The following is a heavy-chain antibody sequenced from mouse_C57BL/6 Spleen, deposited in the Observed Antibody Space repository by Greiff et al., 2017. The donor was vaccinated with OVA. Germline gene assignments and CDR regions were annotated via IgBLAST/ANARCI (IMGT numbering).Heavy chain of an antibody. CDR3: ARSGVYDYDGGYFDV. J-gene: IGHJ1*03. V-gene: IGHV1-55*01. CDR1: GYTFTSYW. Sequence: VQLQQSGAELVKPGASVKMSCKASGYTFTSYWITWVKQRPGQGLEWIGDIYPGSGSTNYNEKFKSKATLTVDTSSSTAYMQLSSLTSEDSAVYYCARSGVYDYDGGYFDVWGTGTTVTVSS. CDR2: IYPGSGST. D-gene: IGHD2-4*01.